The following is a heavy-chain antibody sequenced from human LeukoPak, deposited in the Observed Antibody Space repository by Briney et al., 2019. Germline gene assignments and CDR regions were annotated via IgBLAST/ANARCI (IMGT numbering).Heavy chain of an antibody. CDR2: IIPIFGTA. CDR1: GYTFTSYY. J-gene: IGHJ5*02. V-gene: IGHV1-69*13. D-gene: IGHD5-12*01. CDR3: ASGDYSGYDDSWFDP. Sequence: SVKVSCKASGYTFTSYYMHWVRQAPGQGLEWMGGIIPIFGTANYAQKFQGRVTITADESTSTAYMELSSLRSEDTAVYYCASGDYSGYDDSWFDPWGQGTLVTVSS.